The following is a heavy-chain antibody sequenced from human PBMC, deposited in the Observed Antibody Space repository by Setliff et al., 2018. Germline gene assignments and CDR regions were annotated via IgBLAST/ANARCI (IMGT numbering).Heavy chain of an antibody. CDR3: VRDLSGGQAL. CDR1: GGSVSRTVYY. D-gene: IGHD1-26*01. CDR2: IRDRGNT. V-gene: IGHV4-39*07. J-gene: IGHJ3*01. Sequence: SETLSLTCSVAGGSVSRTVYYWSWVRQSPGKGQEWVACIRDRGNTAYNPSLRSRLTISIDTSENQFSMRLISVTAADTAVYYCVRDLSGGQALWGQGTMVTVSS.